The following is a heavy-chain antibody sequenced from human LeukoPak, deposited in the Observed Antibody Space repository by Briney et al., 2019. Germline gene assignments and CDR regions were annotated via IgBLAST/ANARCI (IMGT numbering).Heavy chain of an antibody. D-gene: IGHD3-3*01. J-gene: IGHJ5*02. CDR3: AREVYYGSAWFDP. CDR1: GFTFNSYA. Sequence: GGSLRLSCGASGFTFNSYAVSWVRQAPGKGLEWVSVIYSGGSTYYADSVKGRFTISRDNSKNTLYLQMNSLRAEDTAVYYCAREVYYGSAWFDPWGQGTLVTVSS. CDR2: IYSGGST. V-gene: IGHV3-66*02.